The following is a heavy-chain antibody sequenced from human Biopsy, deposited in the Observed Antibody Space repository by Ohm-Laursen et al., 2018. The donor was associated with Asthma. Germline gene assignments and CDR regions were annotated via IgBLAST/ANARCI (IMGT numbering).Heavy chain of an antibody. D-gene: IGHD3-22*01. J-gene: IGHJ3*02. CDR3: ARESGQDYGDSSGFDI. CDR1: GFTVSRDH. CDR2: IYSGGTS. V-gene: IGHV3-53*05. Sequence: GSLRLSCAASGFTVSRDHMFWVRQAPGKGLEWVSVIYSGGTSDTADSVKGRFTISRDNSKLRLYLEINSLRVEDSAVYYCARESGQDYGDSSGFDIWGQGTKVAVSS.